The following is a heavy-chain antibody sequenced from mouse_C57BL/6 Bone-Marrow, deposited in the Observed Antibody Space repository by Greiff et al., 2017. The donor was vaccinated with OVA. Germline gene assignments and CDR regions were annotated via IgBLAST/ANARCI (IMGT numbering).Heavy chain of an antibody. Sequence: VKLMESGAELVRPGASVKLSCKASGYTFTDYYINWVKQRPGQGLEWIARIYPGSGNTYYNEKFKGKATLTAEKSSSTAYMQLSSLTSEDSAVYFCAIFYSDVWGTGTTVTVSS. V-gene: IGHV1-76*01. CDR2: IYPGSGNT. CDR3: AIFYSDV. D-gene: IGHD1-1*01. J-gene: IGHJ1*03. CDR1: GYTFTDYY.